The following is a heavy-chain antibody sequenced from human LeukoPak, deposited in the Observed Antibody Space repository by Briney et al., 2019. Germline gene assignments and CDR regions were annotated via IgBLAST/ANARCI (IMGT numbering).Heavy chain of an antibody. V-gene: IGHV3-30-3*01. CDR2: ISYDGSNK. D-gene: IGHD3-22*01. CDR3: ARALVTTLDH. CDR1: GFTFSSYA. Sequence: PGGSMRLSCAASGFTFSSYAMHWVRQAPGKGLEWVAVISYDGSNKYYADSVKGRFTISRDNSKNTLYLQMNSLRAEDTAVYYCARALVTTLDHWGQGTLVTVSS. J-gene: IGHJ5*02.